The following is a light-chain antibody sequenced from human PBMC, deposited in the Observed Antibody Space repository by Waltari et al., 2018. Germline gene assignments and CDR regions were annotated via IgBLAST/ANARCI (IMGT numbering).Light chain of an antibody. CDR3: QQNNSYSLLT. J-gene: IGKJ4*01. Sequence: IQITQSPSTLSASIGERLPLSWRASQSISNWLVWYQQKPGKAPKLLLYKASTLESVVPSRFSGSGSGTEFTLTISSLQPDDFATYYCQQNNSYSLLTFGGGTKVEIK. V-gene: IGKV1-5*03. CDR2: KAS. CDR1: QSISNW.